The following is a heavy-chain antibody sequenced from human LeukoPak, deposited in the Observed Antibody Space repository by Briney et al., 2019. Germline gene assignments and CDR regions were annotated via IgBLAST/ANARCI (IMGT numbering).Heavy chain of an antibody. CDR2: ITTSATFI. Sequence: GGSRRPSCAASAFTFTDYCMHWVRQAPGKVLEWVASITTSATFIYYADSVEGRFIISRDNAKNSLYLQMNSLRAEDTAVYYCGRDQGGTTMDLDYWGQGTLVTVSS. J-gene: IGHJ4*02. V-gene: IGHV3-21*06. CDR1: AFTFTDYC. CDR3: GRDQGGTTMDLDY. D-gene: IGHD1-26*01.